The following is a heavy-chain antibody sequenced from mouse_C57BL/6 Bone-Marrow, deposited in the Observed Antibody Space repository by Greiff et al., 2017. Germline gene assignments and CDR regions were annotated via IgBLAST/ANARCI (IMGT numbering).Heavy chain of an antibody. CDR3: ARSYYGSSYYAMDY. CDR2: IYPRSGNT. J-gene: IGHJ4*01. CDR1: GYTFTSYG. Sequence: LEESGAELARPGASVKLSCKASGYTFTSYGISWVKQRTGQGLEWIGEIYPRSGNTYYNEKFKGKATLTADKSSSTAYMELRCLTSEDSAVYFCARSYYGSSYYAMDYWGQGTSVTVSS. D-gene: IGHD1-1*01. V-gene: IGHV1-81*01.